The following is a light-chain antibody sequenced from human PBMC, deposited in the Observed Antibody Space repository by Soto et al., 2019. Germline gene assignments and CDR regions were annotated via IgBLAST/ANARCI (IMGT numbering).Light chain of an antibody. CDR1: QSISSW. V-gene: IGKV1-5*01. CDR2: DAS. CDR3: QQYNSYPCT. J-gene: IGKJ2*02. Sequence: DIQMTQSPSTLSASVGDRVTITCRASQSISSWLAWYQQKPGKAPKLLIYDASSLESGVPSRFSGSGSGTEFTLTISSLQPDDFATYYCQQYNSYPCTVGQGTKLEIK.